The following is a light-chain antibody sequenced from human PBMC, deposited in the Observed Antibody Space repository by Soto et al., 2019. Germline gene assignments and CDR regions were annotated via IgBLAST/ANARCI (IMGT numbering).Light chain of an antibody. Sequence: ALTQPASVSGSPGQSIAISCTGTSSDVGGFNSVSWYQLRPGTAPKLILYDVVDRPSGVSYRFSGSKSGNTASLTISGLQAADEADYFCSSYTSTMTNVFGSGTKVTVL. J-gene: IGLJ1*01. CDR2: DVV. CDR1: SSDVGGFNS. V-gene: IGLV2-14*03. CDR3: SSYTSTMTNV.